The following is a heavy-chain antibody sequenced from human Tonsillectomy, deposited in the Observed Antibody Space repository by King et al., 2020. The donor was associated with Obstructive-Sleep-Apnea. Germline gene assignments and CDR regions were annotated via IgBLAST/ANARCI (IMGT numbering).Heavy chain of an antibody. J-gene: IGHJ4*02. CDR3: AREENCGGDCYPNYFDY. D-gene: IGHD2-21*02. CDR1: GGAFSGYY. V-gene: IGHV4-34*01. CDR2: INHSGST. Sequence: VQLQQWGAGLLKASETLSLTCAVYGGAFSGYYWRWIRQPPGKGLEWIGEINHSGSTNYNPALKSRVTIAVDTSKNQFSLKLSFVTAADTALYYCAREENCGGDCYPNYFDYWGQGTLVTVSS.